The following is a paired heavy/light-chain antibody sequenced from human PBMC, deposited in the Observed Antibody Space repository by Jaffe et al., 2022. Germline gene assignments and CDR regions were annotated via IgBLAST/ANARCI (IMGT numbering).Light chain of an antibody. V-gene: IGKV3-20*01. J-gene: IGKJ1*01. CDR1: QGINSRH. CDR2: GAS. Sequence: EIVLTQSPGTLSLSPGERATVSCRASQGINSRHLAWYQQKSGQAPRLLIYGASSRATGIPDRFSGSGSGTDFTLTISRLEPEDFAVYYCHQCCGSPTWPFGQGTKVEI. CDR3: HQCCGSPTWP.
Heavy chain of an antibody. CDR3: ARDNLGLSIPLDY. Sequence: QVQLQQSGPGLVEPSQTLSLTCVISGDNISSKTAAWHWIRQSPSRGLEWLGRTFYRSKWYKEYTESVRSRITISPDTSKNQFSLQLNSVTPEDTAVYFCARDNLGLSIPLDYWGQGSLVTVSS. V-gene: IGHV6-1*01. J-gene: IGHJ4*02. CDR2: TFYRSKWYK. CDR1: GDNISSKTAA.